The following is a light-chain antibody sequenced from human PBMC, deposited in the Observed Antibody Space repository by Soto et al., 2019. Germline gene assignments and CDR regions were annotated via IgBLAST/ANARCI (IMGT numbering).Light chain of an antibody. CDR3: QKYDSAPWT. CDR2: AAF. J-gene: IGKJ1*01. V-gene: IGKV1-27*01. CDR1: QGISNF. Sequence: DLQMTQSPSSLSASVGDSVTITCRASQGISNFLAWYQQKPGKVPKLLIYAAFTLQSGVPSRFSASGSGTDYPLTINSLQPEDVATYYCQKYDSAPWTFGQGTKVEIK.